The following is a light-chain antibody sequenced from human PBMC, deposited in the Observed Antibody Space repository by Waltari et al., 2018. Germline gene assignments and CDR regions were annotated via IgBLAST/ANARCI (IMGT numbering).Light chain of an antibody. CDR1: NTDVGNYEL. CDR3: CSYAGSSTVYI. CDR2: EDS. Sequence: QSALSQPVSVSASPGQSITISCTGTNTDVGNYELVSWYQQYPGKAPKLLIFEDSLRPSGISARFSGSKSGNTASLTITGLQADDEADYYCCSYAGSSTVYIFGTGTKVTV. V-gene: IGLV2-23*02. J-gene: IGLJ1*01.